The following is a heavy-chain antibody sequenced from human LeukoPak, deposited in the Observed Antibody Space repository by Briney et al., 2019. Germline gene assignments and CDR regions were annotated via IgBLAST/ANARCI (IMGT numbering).Heavy chain of an antibody. J-gene: IGHJ4*02. V-gene: IGHV4-59*01. CDR1: GGSIISYY. CDR2: IHSSGKT. CDR3: TRSFPGIVGAADF. D-gene: IGHD1-26*01. Sequence: PSETLSLTCTVSGGSIISYYWSWIRQSPQKGLEWIAYIHSSGKTNYNPPLKSRVTISVDTSKNQFSLKVTSMTAADTGVYYCTRSFPGIVGAADFWGQGTLVTVSP.